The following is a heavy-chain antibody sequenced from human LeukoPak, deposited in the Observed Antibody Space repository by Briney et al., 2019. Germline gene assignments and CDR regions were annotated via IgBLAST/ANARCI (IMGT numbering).Heavy chain of an antibody. D-gene: IGHD6-13*01. J-gene: IGHJ5*02. Sequence: SQALSLTCTVSGGSISSSSYYWGWIRQPPGKGLEWIGSIYYSGSTYYNPSLKSRVTISVDTSKNQFSLKLSSVTAADTAVYYCAGDGRRYSSKNWFDPWGQGTLVTVSS. CDR2: IYYSGST. CDR1: GGSISSSSYY. V-gene: IGHV4-39*02. CDR3: AGDGRRYSSKNWFDP.